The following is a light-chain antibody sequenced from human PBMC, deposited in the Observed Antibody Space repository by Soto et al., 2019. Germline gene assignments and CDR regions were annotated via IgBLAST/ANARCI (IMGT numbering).Light chain of an antibody. CDR2: SND. CDR3: AVWDDSLNGWV. J-gene: IGLJ3*02. CDR1: SSNIGTNA. V-gene: IGLV1-44*01. Sequence: QSVLTQPASVSGSPGQSITISCSGSSSNIGTNAVNWCQQLPGTAPRLLIYSNDQRPPGVPDRFSGSKSGTSASLGISGLQSEDEADYFCAVWDDSLNGWVFGGGTKVTVL.